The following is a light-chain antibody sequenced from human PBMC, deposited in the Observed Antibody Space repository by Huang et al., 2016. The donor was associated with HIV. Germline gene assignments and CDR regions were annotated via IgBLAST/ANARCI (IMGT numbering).Light chain of an antibody. CDR1: QSLVHSDGNTY. CDR2: KVS. J-gene: IGKJ3*01. Sequence: DVVMTQSPLSLSVTLGQPASISCNSSQSLVHSDGNTYLHWFQQRPGQGPRRLICKVSNRDSGVPDRFSGSGSGTDFTLKIRRVEAEDVGVYYCMQGAHWPPAFGPGTKVDIK. CDR3: MQGAHWPPA. V-gene: IGKV2-30*02.